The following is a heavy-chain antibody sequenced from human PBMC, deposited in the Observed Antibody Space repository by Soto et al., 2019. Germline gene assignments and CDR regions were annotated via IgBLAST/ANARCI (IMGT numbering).Heavy chain of an antibody. CDR3: AKDLSGSGSVMDV. J-gene: IGHJ6*02. V-gene: IGHV3-30*18. Sequence: GGSLRLSCAASGFTFSSYGMHWVRQAPGKGLEWVAVISYDGSNKYYADSVKGRFTISRDNSKNMLYLQMNSLRAEDTAVYYCAKDLSGSGSVMDVWGQGTTVTVSS. CDR2: ISYDGSNK. D-gene: IGHD3-10*01. CDR1: GFTFSSYG.